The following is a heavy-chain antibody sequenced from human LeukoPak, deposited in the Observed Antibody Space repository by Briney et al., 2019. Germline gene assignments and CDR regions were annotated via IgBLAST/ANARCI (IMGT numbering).Heavy chain of an antibody. V-gene: IGHV3-23*01. Sequence: GGSLRLSCAASGFTFSSYAMSWVRQAPGKGLEWVSVISGSGGSTYYADSVKGLFTISRDTSKNTLYLQMNSLRAEDTAVYYCAKGRGTMVRGGSTFDYWGQGTLVTVSS. CDR2: ISGSGGST. J-gene: IGHJ4*02. D-gene: IGHD3-10*01. CDR3: AKGRGTMVRGGSTFDY. CDR1: GFTFSSYA.